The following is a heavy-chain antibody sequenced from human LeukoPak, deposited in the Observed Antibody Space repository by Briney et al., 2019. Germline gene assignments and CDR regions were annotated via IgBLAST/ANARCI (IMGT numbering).Heavy chain of an antibody. CDR3: ARNGYSYGYGAMDV. CDR1: GFTFSTYW. Sequence: SGGSLRLSCAASGFTFSTYWMHWVPQAPGKGLVWFSRISSDGSSTTYADSVKGRFTISRDNAKNTLYLQMNTLRAEDTAVYYCARNGYSYGYGAMDVWGQGTTVTVSS. J-gene: IGHJ6*02. D-gene: IGHD5-18*01. CDR2: ISSDGSST. V-gene: IGHV3-74*01.